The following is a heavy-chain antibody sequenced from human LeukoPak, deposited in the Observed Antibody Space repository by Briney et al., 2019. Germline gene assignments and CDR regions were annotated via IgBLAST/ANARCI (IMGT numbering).Heavy chain of an antibody. D-gene: IGHD3-9*01. CDR3: AKSVGNWLLYVDY. J-gene: IGHJ4*02. V-gene: IGHV3-30*02. Sequence: TGGSLRLSCAASGFTFSSYWMSWVRQAPGKGLEWVAFIRYDGSNKYYADSVKGRFTISRDNSKNTLYLQMNSLRAEDTAVYYCAKSVGNWLLYVDYWGQGTLVTVSS. CDR1: GFTFSSYW. CDR2: IRYDGSNK.